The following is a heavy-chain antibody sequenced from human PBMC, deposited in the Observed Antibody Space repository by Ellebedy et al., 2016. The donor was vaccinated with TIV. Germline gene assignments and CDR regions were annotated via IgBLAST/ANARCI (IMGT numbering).Heavy chain of an antibody. V-gene: IGHV3-30*04. CDR3: AAEGVPAVMMDVDY. J-gene: IGHJ4*02. Sequence: GESLKISXAASGFTFSSYAMHWVRQAPGKGLEWVAVISYDGSNKYYADSVKGRFTISRDNSKNTLYLQMNSLRAEDTAVYYCAAEGVPAVMMDVDYWGQGTLVTVSS. D-gene: IGHD2-2*01. CDR2: ISYDGSNK. CDR1: GFTFSSYA.